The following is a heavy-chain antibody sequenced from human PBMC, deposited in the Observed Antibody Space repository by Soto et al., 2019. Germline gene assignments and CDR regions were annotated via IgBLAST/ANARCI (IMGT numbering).Heavy chain of an antibody. Sequence: SETLSLTCTVSGGSISSSSYYWGWIRQPPGKGLEWIGSIYYSGSTYYNPSLKSRVTISVDTSKNQFSLKLSSVTAADTAVYYCARHRESKWVRDFYCYYGMDVWGQGTTVT. V-gene: IGHV4-39*01. J-gene: IGHJ6*02. CDR3: ARHRESKWVRDFYCYYGMDV. D-gene: IGHD1-26*01. CDR1: GGSISSSSYY. CDR2: IYYSGST.